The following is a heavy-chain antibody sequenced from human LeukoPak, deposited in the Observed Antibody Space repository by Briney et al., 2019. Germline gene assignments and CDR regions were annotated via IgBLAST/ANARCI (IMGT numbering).Heavy chain of an antibody. CDR3: AKAVVIVPTATPFDY. CDR1: GFSFSSYA. Sequence: GGSLRLSCATSGFSFSSYAMSWVRQAPGKGLEWVSAMSSSDDGRYYAASVRGRFTISRDTSRSTLYLQMNSLRAEDTAVYYCAKAVVIVPTATPFDYWGQGTLVTVSS. CDR2: MSSSDDGR. J-gene: IGHJ4*02. V-gene: IGHV3-23*01. D-gene: IGHD2-2*01.